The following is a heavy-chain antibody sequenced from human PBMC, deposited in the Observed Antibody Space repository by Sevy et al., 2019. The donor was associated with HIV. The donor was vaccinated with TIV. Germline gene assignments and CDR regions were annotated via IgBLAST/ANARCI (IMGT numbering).Heavy chain of an antibody. CDR3: AKDLPHYYDSSGYTEGLFDY. CDR2: ISGSGGST. CDR1: GFTFSSYA. D-gene: IGHD3-22*01. J-gene: IGHJ4*02. Sequence: GGSLRLSCAPSGFTFSSYAMSWVRQAPGKGLEWVSAISGSGGSTYYADSVKGRFTISRDNSKNTVYLQMNSLMAEDTAVYYGAKDLPHYYDSSGYTEGLFDYWGQGTLVTVSS. V-gene: IGHV3-23*01.